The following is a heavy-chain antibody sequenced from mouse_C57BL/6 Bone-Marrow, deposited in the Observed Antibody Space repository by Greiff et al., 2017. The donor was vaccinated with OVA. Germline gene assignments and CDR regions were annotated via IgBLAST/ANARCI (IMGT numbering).Heavy chain of an antibody. V-gene: IGHV1-81*01. Sequence: VPLQQSGAELARPGASVKLSCKASGYTFTSYGISWVKQRTGQGLAWIGEIYPRSGNTYYNEKFQGKATLTADKSSSTAYMERRSLTSQDSAVDCCARVLGLYWYVDGWGTGTTVTVAS. CDR1: GYTFTSYG. CDR2: IYPRSGNT. J-gene: IGHJ1*03. CDR3: ARVLGLYWYVDG. D-gene: IGHD4-1*01.